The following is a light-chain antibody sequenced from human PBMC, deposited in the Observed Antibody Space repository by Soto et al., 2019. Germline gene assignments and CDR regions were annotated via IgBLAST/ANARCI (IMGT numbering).Light chain of an antibody. CDR2: EVN. Sequence: QSALPQPASVSGSLGQSITISCTGTSSGVGGYNYVSWYQQYPGKDPKLIVYEVNNRPSGVSGRFSGSKSGNTASLTISGLLADDEADYYCSSYTSSTTYGFGTGTKLTV. J-gene: IGLJ1*01. CDR1: SSGVGGYNY. CDR3: SSYTSSTTYG. V-gene: IGLV2-14*01.